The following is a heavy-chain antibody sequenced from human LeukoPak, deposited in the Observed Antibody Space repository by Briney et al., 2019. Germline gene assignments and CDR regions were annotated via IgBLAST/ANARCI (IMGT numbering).Heavy chain of an antibody. D-gene: IGHD3-22*01. CDR2: IKQDGSEK. CDR1: GFTFIRYW. Sequence: GGSLRLSCAASGFTFIRYWMSWVRLAPGKGLEWVASIKQDGSEKYYVDSVRGRFTISRDNAKNSLYLQMNSLRAEDTAVYYCARKSGYHDYWGQGTLVTVSS. V-gene: IGHV3-7*01. J-gene: IGHJ4*02. CDR3: ARKSGYHDY.